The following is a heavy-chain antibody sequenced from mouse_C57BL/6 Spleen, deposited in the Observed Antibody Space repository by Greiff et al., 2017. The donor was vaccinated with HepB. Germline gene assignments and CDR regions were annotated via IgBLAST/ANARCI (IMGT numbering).Heavy chain of an antibody. Sequence: VQLQQSGAELVKPGASVKLSCTASGFNIKDYYMHWVKQRPEQGLEWIGRIAPEDGETKYAPKFQGKATITADTSSNTAYLQLSSLTSEDTAVYYGARSPRYYSNYDYYAMDYWGQGTSVTVSS. V-gene: IGHV14-2*01. J-gene: IGHJ4*01. CDR3: ARSPRYYSNYDYYAMDY. CDR2: IAPEDGET. D-gene: IGHD2-5*01. CDR1: GFNIKDYY.